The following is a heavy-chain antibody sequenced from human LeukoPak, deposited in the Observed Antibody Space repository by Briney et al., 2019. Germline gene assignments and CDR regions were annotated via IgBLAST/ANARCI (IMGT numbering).Heavy chain of an antibody. CDR1: GGSFSGYY. CDR2: INHSGST. Sequence: ETLSLTCAVYGGSFSGYYWSWIRQPPGKRLEWIGEINHSGSTNYNPSLKSRVTISVDTSKNQFSLKLSSVTAADTAVYYCARGDYDILTNWFDPWGQGTLVTVSS. D-gene: IGHD3-9*01. V-gene: IGHV4-34*01. J-gene: IGHJ5*02. CDR3: ARGDYDILTNWFDP.